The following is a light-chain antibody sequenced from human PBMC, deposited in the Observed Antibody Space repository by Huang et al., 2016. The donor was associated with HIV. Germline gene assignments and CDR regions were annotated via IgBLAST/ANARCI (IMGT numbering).Light chain of an antibody. CDR1: QSINRF. J-gene: IGKJ2*01. Sequence: DIQMTQSPSSLSASIGDRVTITCRASQSINRFLNWYQQKPGKAPELLIFTASDLESGVASRLSGSGSGTDFTLTIDSVQPEDFATYYCQQSYTVPYTFGQGTKLEIK. CDR2: TAS. CDR3: QQSYTVPYT. V-gene: IGKV1-39*01.